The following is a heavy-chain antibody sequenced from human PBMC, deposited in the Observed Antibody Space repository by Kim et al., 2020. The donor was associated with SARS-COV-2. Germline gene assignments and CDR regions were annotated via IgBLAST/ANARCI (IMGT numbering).Heavy chain of an antibody. V-gene: IGHV1-3*01. Sequence: YSQKVQGRGTLTRDTSASTAYMELSSLRSEDTAVYYCARGFPTVSYGMDVWGQGTTVTVSS. CDR3: ARGFPTVSYGMDV. J-gene: IGHJ6*02. D-gene: IGHD4-4*01.